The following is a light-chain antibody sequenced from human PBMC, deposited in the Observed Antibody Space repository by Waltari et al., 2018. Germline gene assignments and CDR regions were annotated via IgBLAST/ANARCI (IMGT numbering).Light chain of an antibody. CDR3: CSYAGSGTFV. J-gene: IGLJ2*01. Sequence: QSALTQPASVSGSPGQSITISCTGTSSDVGGYNCVSWYQQHPGNAPKLMIYDGSKRPSVVSKRFSGSKSGNTASLTISGLQAEDEADYYCCSYAGSGTFVFGGGTKVTVL. V-gene: IGLV2-23*01. CDR1: SSDVGGYNC. CDR2: DGS.